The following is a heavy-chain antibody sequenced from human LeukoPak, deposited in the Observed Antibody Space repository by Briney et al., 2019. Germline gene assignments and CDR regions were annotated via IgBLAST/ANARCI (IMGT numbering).Heavy chain of an antibody. V-gene: IGHV1-46*01. CDR2: INPSGGST. CDR1: GYTFTSYY. CDR3: AREGRYCSGGSCYEGPAY. J-gene: IGHJ4*02. Sequence: EASVKVSCKASGYTFTSYYMHWVRQAPGRGLEWMGIINPSGGSTSYAQKFQGRVTMTRDMSTSTVYMELSSLRSEDTAVYYCAREGRYCSGGSCYEGPAYWGQGTLVTVSS. D-gene: IGHD2-15*01.